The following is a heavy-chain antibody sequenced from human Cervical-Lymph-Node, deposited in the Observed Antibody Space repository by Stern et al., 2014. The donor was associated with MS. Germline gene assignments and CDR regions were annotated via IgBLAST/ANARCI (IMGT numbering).Heavy chain of an antibody. CDR2: INPNSGGP. CDR1: GYTFTGYH. CDR3: ARSMQFGESYFDY. D-gene: IGHD3-10*01. V-gene: IGHV1-2*05. Sequence: QLVQSGAEVKKPGASVKVSCKASGYTFTGYHLYWVRQAPGQGLEWMGRINPNSGGPTYAQKFQGRVIMTRDTSIGTAYMELSGLRSDDTGVYYCARSMQFGESYFDYWGQGTLVTVSS. J-gene: IGHJ4*02.